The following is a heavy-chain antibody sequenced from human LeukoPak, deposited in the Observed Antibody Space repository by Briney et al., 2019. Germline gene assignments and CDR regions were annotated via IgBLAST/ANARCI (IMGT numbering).Heavy chain of an antibody. V-gene: IGHV4-34*01. Sequence: SETLSLTCAVYGGSFSGYYWSWIRQPPGKGLEWIGEINHSGSTNYNPSLKSRVTISVDTSKNQFSLKLSSVTAADTAGYYCARRAAPNYYMDVWGKGTTVTVSS. CDR3: ARRAAPNYYMDV. CDR1: GGSFSGYY. J-gene: IGHJ6*03. CDR2: INHSGST.